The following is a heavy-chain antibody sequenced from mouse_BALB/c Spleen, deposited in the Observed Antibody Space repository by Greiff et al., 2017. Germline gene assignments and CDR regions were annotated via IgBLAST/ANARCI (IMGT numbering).Heavy chain of an antibody. J-gene: IGHJ3*01. D-gene: IGHD2-4*01. CDR3: ARGGDYDRFAY. CDR2: IWSGGST. CDR1: GFSLTSYG. V-gene: IGHV2-2*02. Sequence: VQLQQSGPGLVQPSQSLSITCTVSGFSLTSYGVHWVRQSPGKGLEWLGVIWSGGSTDYNAAFISRLSISKDNSKSQVFFKMNSLQANDTAIYYCARGGDYDRFAYWGQGTLVTVSA.